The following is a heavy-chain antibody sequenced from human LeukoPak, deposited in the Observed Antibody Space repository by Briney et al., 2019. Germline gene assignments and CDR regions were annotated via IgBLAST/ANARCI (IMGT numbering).Heavy chain of an antibody. V-gene: IGHV3-11*01. CDR1: GFTFSDYY. Sequence: GGSLRLSCAASGFTFSDYYMSWILQAPGKGLEWVSYISSSGSTIYYADSVKGRFTISRDNAKNSLYLQMNSLRAEDTAVYYCARSEHYAAFDIWGQGTMVTVSS. CDR3: ARSEHYAAFDI. CDR2: ISSSGSTI. J-gene: IGHJ3*02. D-gene: IGHD2-2*01.